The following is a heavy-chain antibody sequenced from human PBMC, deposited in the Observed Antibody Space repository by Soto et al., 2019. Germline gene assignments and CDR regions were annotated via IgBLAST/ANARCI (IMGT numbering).Heavy chain of an antibody. J-gene: IGHJ4*02. CDR2: IYYSGSA. D-gene: IGHD1-26*01. CDR3: ARRPKRGSYSWCFDY. V-gene: IGHV4-39*01. Sequence: PSESLSLTCTVSGCSISSNAYYWGWIRQPPGKGLEWLGYIYYSGSASYNPSLKSRVTMSVDTSKNQFYLKLSSVTAADTAVYYCARRPKRGSYSWCFDYWGQGTLVTVSS. CDR1: GCSISSNAYY.